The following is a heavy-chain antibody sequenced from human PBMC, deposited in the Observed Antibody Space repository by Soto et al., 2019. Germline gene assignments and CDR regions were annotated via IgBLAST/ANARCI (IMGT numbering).Heavy chain of an antibody. CDR2: ISWNSGSI. Sequence: DVQLVESGGGLVQPGRSLRLSCAASGFTFDDYAMHWVRQAPGKGLEWVSGISWNSGSIGYADSVKGRFTISRDNAKNYQYLQMNSLGAEDTALYYCAKDRGLVLSFYFDCWRQGTLVNVSS. V-gene: IGHV3-9*01. J-gene: IGHJ4*02. CDR3: AKDRGLVLSFYFDC. CDR1: GFTFDDYA. D-gene: IGHD6-19*01.